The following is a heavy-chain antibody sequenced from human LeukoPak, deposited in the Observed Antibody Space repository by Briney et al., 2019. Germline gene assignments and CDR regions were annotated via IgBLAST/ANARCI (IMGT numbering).Heavy chain of an antibody. CDR1: GGTFSSYA. CDR2: IIPIFGTA. V-gene: IGHV1-69*13. Sequence: ASVKVSCKASGGTFSSYAISWVRQAPGQGLEWMGGIIPIFGTANYAQKFQGRVTFTADESTSTAYMELSSLRSEDTAVYYCARRGGSGYVDYWGQGTLVTVSS. J-gene: IGHJ4*02. D-gene: IGHD3-22*01. CDR3: ARRGGSGYVDY.